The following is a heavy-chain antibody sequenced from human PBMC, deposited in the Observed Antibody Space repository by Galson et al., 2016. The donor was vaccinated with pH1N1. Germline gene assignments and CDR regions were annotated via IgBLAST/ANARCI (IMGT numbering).Heavy chain of an antibody. CDR3: AKGGRVGVQGYYYALDV. CDR1: GFIFSSYA. Sequence: SLRLSCAASGFIFSSYAMTWVRQAPGKGLEWVSALSAASTAVYYGNSVKGRLTISRDNSKNTLYLQMNSLRAEDTAVYYCAKGGRVGVQGYYYALDVWGQGTAVTVSS. D-gene: IGHD2-2*01. CDR2: LSAASTAV. V-gene: IGHV3-23*01. J-gene: IGHJ6*02.